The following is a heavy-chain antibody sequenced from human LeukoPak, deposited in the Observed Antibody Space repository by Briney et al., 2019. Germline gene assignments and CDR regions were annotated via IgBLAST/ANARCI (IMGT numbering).Heavy chain of an antibody. Sequence: GGSLRLSCAASGFTFSSYSMNWVRQAPGEGLEWVSYISSLSGTIYYADSVKGRFTISRDNAKNSLYLQMDSLRAEDTAVYYCAKATSSIMGAFDIWGQGTMVTVSS. CDR1: GFTFSSYS. V-gene: IGHV3-48*01. J-gene: IGHJ3*02. CDR2: ISSLSGTI. D-gene: IGHD6-6*01. CDR3: AKATSSIMGAFDI.